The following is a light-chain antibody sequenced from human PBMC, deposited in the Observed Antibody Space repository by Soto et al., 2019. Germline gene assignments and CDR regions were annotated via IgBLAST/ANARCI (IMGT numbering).Light chain of an antibody. CDR3: QQANSFPYT. Sequence: DIQMTQSPSSVSASVGDRVTITCQASADISTWLAWYQQKPGKAPRLLIYAATALQRGVPSRCSDSGSRTDFSLTITSPQPEDFANYYCQQANSFPYTFGQGTKVEIK. V-gene: IGKV1-12*01. J-gene: IGKJ2*01. CDR1: ADISTW. CDR2: AAT.